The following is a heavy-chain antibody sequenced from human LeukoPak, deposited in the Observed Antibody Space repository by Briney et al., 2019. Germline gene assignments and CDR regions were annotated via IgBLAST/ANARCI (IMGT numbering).Heavy chain of an antibody. CDR2: MRSKGFGGTV. J-gene: IGHJ5*02. CDR3: SRGGSWKGWFDP. D-gene: IGHD6-6*01. CDR1: GFTFGDYA. V-gene: IGHV3-49*04. Sequence: PGRSLRLSCSASGFTFGDYAMSRVRQAPGKGLEWVGFMRSKGFGGTVEYAASVKGRFTISRDDSKSIAYLQMNSLQTEDTAVYYCSRGGSWKGWFDPWGQGTLVTVSS.